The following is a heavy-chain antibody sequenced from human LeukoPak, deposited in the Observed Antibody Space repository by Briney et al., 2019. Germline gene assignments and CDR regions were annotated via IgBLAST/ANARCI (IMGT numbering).Heavy chain of an antibody. V-gene: IGHV4-59*12. CDR1: GGSISSYY. Sequence: PSETLSLTCTVSGGSISSYYWSWIRQPPGKGLEWIGYIYYSGSTNYNPSLKSRVTISVDTSKNQFSLKLSSVTAADTAVYYCARVGGYIAAAGTGDYWGQGTLVTVSS. D-gene: IGHD6-13*01. J-gene: IGHJ4*02. CDR2: IYYSGST. CDR3: ARVGGYIAAAGTGDY.